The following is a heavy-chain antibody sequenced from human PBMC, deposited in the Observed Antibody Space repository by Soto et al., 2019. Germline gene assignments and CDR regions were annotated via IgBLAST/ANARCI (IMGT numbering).Heavy chain of an antibody. J-gene: IGHJ5*02. V-gene: IGHV4-34*01. CDR2: INHSGST. CDR1: GGSFSGYY. Sequence: SETLSLTCAVYGGSFSGYYWSWIRQPPGKGPEWIGEINHSGSTNYNPSLKSRVTISVDTSKNQFSLKLSSVTAADTAVYYCARSTWEWWFVPWCPGTLVTVSS. CDR3: ARSTWEWWFVP. D-gene: IGHD3-3*01.